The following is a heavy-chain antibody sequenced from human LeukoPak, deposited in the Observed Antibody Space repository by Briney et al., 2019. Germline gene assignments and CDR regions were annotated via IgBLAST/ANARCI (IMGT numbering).Heavy chain of an antibody. J-gene: IGHJ4*02. V-gene: IGHV3-23*01. D-gene: IGHD2-21*02. CDR1: GFTFSSYA. CDR2: ISSSGANT. Sequence: PGGSLRLSCAASGFTFSSYAMSWVRQAPGKGLEWVSSISSSGANTYYADSVKGRFTISRDNSKNTLYLQLSRLRAEDTAVYYCTKRDRPCSGDCSAPYYFDYWGQGTLVTVSS. CDR3: TKRDRPCSGDCSAPYYFDY.